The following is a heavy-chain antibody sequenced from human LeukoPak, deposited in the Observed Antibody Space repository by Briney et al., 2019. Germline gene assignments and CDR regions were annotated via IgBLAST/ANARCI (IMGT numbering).Heavy chain of an antibody. Sequence: SETLSLTCTVSGGSISSGGYYWSWIRQHPGKGLEWIGYIYYSGSTYYNPSLKSRVTISVDTSKNQFSLKLSSVTAADTAEYYCARVHYYDSSGYVDYWGQGTLVTVSS. CDR1: GGSISSGGYY. CDR3: ARVHYYDSSGYVDY. V-gene: IGHV4-31*03. D-gene: IGHD3-22*01. J-gene: IGHJ4*02. CDR2: IYYSGST.